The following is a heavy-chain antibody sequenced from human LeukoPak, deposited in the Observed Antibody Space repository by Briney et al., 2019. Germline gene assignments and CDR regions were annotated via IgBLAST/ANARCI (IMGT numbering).Heavy chain of an antibody. Sequence: ASVTVSCKASGDIFNSYSISWVRQAPGQGLEWMGGIIPIFGSANYAQNFQGRVTFTTDQSTSTAYMELSSLSSEDTAVYYCARVGRSRGSLPNSYYYMDVWGKGTTVTVSS. J-gene: IGHJ6*03. CDR3: ARVGRSRGSLPNSYYYMDV. CDR1: GDIFNSYS. D-gene: IGHD1-26*01. V-gene: IGHV1-69*05. CDR2: IIPIFGSA.